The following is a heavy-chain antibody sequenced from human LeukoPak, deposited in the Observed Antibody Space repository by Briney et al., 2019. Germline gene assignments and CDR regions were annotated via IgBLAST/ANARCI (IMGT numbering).Heavy chain of an antibody. CDR3: ARLSAPGYSSGWYEFDY. V-gene: IGHV4-39*01. D-gene: IGHD6-19*01. Sequence: SETPSLTCTVSGGSISSSSYYWGWIRQPPGKGLEWIGSIYYSGSTYYNPSLKSRVTISVDTSKNQFSLKLSSVTAADTAVYYCARLSAPGYSSGWYEFDYWGQGTLVTVSS. CDR1: GGSISSSSYY. CDR2: IYYSGST. J-gene: IGHJ4*02.